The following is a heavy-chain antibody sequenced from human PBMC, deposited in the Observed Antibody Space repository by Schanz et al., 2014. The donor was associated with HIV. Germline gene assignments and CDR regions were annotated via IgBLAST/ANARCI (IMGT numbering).Heavy chain of an antibody. J-gene: IGHJ4*02. CDR1: GFRFRSYW. CDR2: ISATGGST. D-gene: IGHD3-22*01. Sequence: DVQLVESGGSLVQPGGSLRLSCAASGFRFRSYWMSWVRQAPGKGLECVSAISATGGSTYYADSVKGRFTISRDNSKNTLYLQMNSLRPEDTAVYYCAKPEYDSSGNSQSHFDYWGQGTLVTVSS. CDR3: AKPEYDSSGNSQSHFDY. V-gene: IGHV3-23*04.